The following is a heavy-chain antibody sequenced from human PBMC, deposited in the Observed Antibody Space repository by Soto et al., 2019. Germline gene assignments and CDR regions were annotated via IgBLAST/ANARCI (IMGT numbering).Heavy chain of an antibody. Sequence: QVQRVQSGAEVKKPGASVKVSWKASGYIFTSYYRHWVRQAPGQGLEWMGIINPSNSTSYAQKFQGRVTMTRDTSTSTVYMELSSLRSEDTAVYYCATVYCSGGSCYSIDYWGQGTLVTVSS. V-gene: IGHV1-46*03. J-gene: IGHJ4*02. CDR1: GYIFTSYY. CDR2: INPSNST. CDR3: ATVYCSGGSCYSIDY. D-gene: IGHD2-15*01.